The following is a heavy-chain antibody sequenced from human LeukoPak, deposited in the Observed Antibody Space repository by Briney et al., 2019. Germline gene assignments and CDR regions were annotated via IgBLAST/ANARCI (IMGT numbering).Heavy chain of an antibody. Sequence: SETLSLTCTVSGYSISSNYYWGWIRQPPGKGLEWIGSIYHSGSTYCNPSLKSRVTISVDTSKNQFSLKLSSVTAADTAVYYCARGRYSRSTFDPWGQGTLVTVSS. J-gene: IGHJ5*02. CDR1: GYSISSNYY. CDR2: IYHSGST. D-gene: IGHD3-9*01. V-gene: IGHV4-38-2*02. CDR3: ARGRYSRSTFDP.